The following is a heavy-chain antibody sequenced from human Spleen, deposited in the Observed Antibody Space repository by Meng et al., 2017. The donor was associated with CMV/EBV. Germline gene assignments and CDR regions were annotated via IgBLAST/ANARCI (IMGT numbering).Heavy chain of an antibody. D-gene: IGHD3-10*01. CDR2: IYYTGST. CDR1: GGSVNSGSYR. V-gene: IGHV4-61*01. J-gene: IGHJ4*02. Sequence: TVSGGSVNSGSYRWSWVRQPPGKRLEWIGYIYYTGSTNYSPSLKSRVTISVDLSKNQFSLKLSSVSAADTAVYYCARIQWFGDRRADYWGQGTLVAVSS. CDR3: ARIQWFGDRRADY.